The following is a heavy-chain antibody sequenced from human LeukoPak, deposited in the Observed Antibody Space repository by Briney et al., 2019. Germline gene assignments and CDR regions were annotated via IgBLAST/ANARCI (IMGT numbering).Heavy chain of an antibody. V-gene: IGHV3-21*01. CDR1: GFTFSSYS. D-gene: IGHD2-21*01. Sequence: GGSLRLSCAAYGFTFSSYSMNWVRQAPGKGLEWVSSISSSSSYIYYADSVKGRFTISRDNAKNSLYLQMNSLRAEDTAVYYCARDSPNEAILWRSIDYWGQGTLVTVSS. CDR2: ISSSSSYI. CDR3: ARDSPNEAILWRSIDY. J-gene: IGHJ4*02.